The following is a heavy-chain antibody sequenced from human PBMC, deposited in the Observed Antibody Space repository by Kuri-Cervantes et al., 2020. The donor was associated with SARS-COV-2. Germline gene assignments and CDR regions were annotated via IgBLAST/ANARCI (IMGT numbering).Heavy chain of an antibody. CDR3: ARVSWQWLVDY. V-gene: IGHV3-21*01. CDR2: ISTSSSYI. Sequence: GSLKISCAASGFTFSSYRMNWVRQAPGKGLEWVSSISTSSSYIYYADSVKGRFTISRDNAKNSLYLQMNSLRAEDTAVYYCARVSWQWLVDYWGQGTLVTVSS. CDR1: GFTFSSYR. J-gene: IGHJ4*02. D-gene: IGHD6-19*01.